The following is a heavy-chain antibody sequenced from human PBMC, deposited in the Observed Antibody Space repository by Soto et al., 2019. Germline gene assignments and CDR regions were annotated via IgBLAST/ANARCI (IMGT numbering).Heavy chain of an antibody. Sequence: QITLKESGPTLVKPTQTLTLTCTFSGFSVSTSGVGVAWIRQPPGKALEWLALIYWDGDERYSPFLQCRVTITKDTSKNQVVLTMTNMDPVDTTTYYCAHKGGRGAGMDVWGQGTTVTVSS. CDR1: GFSVSTSGVG. D-gene: IGHD2-15*01. V-gene: IGHV2-5*02. J-gene: IGHJ6*02. CDR2: IYWDGDE. CDR3: AHKGGRGAGMDV.